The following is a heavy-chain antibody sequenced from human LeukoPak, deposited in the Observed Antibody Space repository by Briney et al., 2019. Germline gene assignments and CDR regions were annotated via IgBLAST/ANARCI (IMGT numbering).Heavy chain of an antibody. V-gene: IGHV3-33*01. J-gene: IGHJ4*02. CDR2: IWYDGSNK. CDR3: ARGRRGDILTGYFPDY. D-gene: IGHD3-9*01. Sequence: PGGSLRLSCAASGFTFSSCGMHWVRQAPGKGLEWVAVIWYDGSNKYYADSVKGRFTISRDNSKNTLYLQMNSLRAEDTAVYYCARGRRGDILTGYFPDYWGQGTLVTVSS. CDR1: GFTFSSCG.